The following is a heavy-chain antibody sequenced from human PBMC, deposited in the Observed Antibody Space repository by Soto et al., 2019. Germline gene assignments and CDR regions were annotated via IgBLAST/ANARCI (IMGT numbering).Heavy chain of an antibody. J-gene: IGHJ1*01. V-gene: IGHV4-34*01. Sequence: PSETLSLTCAVYGGSFSGYYWSWIRQPPGKGLEWIGEINHSGSTNYNPSLKSRVTISVDTSKNQFSLKLSSVTAADTAVYYCARGMRGHFQHWGQGTLVTVSS. CDR2: INHSGST. CDR1: GGSFSGYY. CDR3: ARGMRGHFQH.